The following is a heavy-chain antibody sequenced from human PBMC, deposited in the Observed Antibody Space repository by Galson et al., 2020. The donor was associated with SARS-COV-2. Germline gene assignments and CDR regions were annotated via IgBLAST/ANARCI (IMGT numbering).Heavy chain of an antibody. D-gene: IGHD7-27*01. CDR1: GFTFSNHW. CDR3: ARGDMGNDYFDY. Sequence: ALHGESLKISCAVSGFTFSNHWMHWVRQAPGKGLVWVSRIYSEGSSTSYADSVKCRFTISGDNAKHTLYLQMNSLRAEDTAVYYCARGDMGNDYFDYWGQGTLVTVSS. J-gene: IGHJ4*02. V-gene: IGHV3-74*01. CDR2: IYSEGSST.